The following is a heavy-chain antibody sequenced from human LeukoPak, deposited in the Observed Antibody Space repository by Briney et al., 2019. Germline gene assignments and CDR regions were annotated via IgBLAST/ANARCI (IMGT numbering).Heavy chain of an antibody. D-gene: IGHD2-2*01. J-gene: IGHJ3*02. CDR1: GGSISSGGYY. Sequence: TLSLTCTVSGGSISSGGYYWRWIRQHPGKGLEWIGYIYYSGSTYYNPSLKSRVTISVETSQNQFSLKLSSVTAADTAVYYCARGPEANDAFNIWGQGTMVTVSS. V-gene: IGHV4-31*03. CDR3: ARGPEANDAFNI. CDR2: IYYSGST.